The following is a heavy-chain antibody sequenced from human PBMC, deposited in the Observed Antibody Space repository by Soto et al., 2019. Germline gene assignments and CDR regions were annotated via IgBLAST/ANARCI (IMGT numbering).Heavy chain of an antibody. Sequence: PSETLSLTCTVSGGSISSSSYYWGWIRQPPGKGLEWIGSIYYSGSTYYNPSLKSRVTISVDTSKNQFSLKLSSVTAADTAVYYCARWGEGYNWFDPWGQGTLVTV. CDR2: IYYSGST. J-gene: IGHJ5*02. CDR3: ARWGEGYNWFDP. D-gene: IGHD3-16*01. V-gene: IGHV4-39*01. CDR1: GGSISSSSYY.